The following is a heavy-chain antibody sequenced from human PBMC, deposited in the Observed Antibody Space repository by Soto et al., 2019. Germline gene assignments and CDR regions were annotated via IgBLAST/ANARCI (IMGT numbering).Heavy chain of an antibody. J-gene: IGHJ6*02. CDR3: ARVRRGRMGYYYYGMDV. D-gene: IGHD1-26*01. Sequence: ASVKVSCKASGGTFSSYAISWVRQAPGQGLEWMGGIIPIFGTANYAQKFQGRVTITADESTSTAYMELSSLRSEDTAVYYCARVRRGRMGYYYYGMDVWGQGTTVTVSS. CDR1: GGTFSSYA. CDR2: IIPIFGTA. V-gene: IGHV1-69*13.